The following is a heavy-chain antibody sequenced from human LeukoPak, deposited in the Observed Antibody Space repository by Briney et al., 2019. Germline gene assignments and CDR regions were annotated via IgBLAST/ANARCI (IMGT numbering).Heavy chain of an antibody. V-gene: IGHV1-18*01. CDR2: ISAYNGNT. Sequence: ASVKVSCKASGYTFASYGISWVRQAPGQGLEWMGWISAYNGNTNYAQKLQGRVTMTTDTSTSTAYMELRSLRSDDTAVYYCARVTGGTILPTRYDYMDVWGKGTTVTVSS. CDR1: GYTFASYG. D-gene: IGHD2-21*01. CDR3: ARVTGGTILPTRYDYMDV. J-gene: IGHJ6*03.